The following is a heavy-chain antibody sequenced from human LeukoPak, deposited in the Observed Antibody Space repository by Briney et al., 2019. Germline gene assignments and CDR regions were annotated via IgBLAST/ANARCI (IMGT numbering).Heavy chain of an antibody. Sequence: RSGGSLRLSCAASGFTFSSYAMSWVRQAPGKGLEWVSAISGSGGSTYYADSVKGRFTISRDNSKNTLYLQMNSLRAEDTAVYYCARGSGSYRPFDYWGQGTLVTVSS. V-gene: IGHV3-23*01. J-gene: IGHJ4*02. D-gene: IGHD1-26*01. CDR3: ARGSGSYRPFDY. CDR1: GFTFSSYA. CDR2: ISGSGGST.